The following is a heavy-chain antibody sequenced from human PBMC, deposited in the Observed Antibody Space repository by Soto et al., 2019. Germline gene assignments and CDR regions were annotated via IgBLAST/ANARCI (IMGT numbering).Heavy chain of an antibody. J-gene: IGHJ6*02. Sequence: QVQLVESGGGVVLPGRSLRLSCAASGFPFSSFAIHWVRQAPGKGLEWVAVISYGGINQYYADSVKGRFTVSRDDSQNTVSLQMNSLRPEDTALYFCARDPSSEAYALYGMDAWGQGTTVTVSS. CDR3: ARDPSSEAYALYGMDA. V-gene: IGHV3-30-3*01. D-gene: IGHD4-17*01. CDR1: GFPFSSFA. CDR2: ISYGGINQ.